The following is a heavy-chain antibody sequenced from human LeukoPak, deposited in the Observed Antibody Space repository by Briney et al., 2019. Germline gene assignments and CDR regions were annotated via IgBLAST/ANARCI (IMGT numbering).Heavy chain of an antibody. J-gene: IGHJ4*02. CDR1: GGSISSYY. CDR2: IYTSGST. V-gene: IGHV4-4*07. D-gene: IGHD2-2*01. Sequence: SETLSLTCTVSGGSISSYYWSWIRQPAGKGLEWIGRIYTSGSTNYNPSLKSRVTMSVDTSKNQFSLKLSSVTAADTAVYYCASESRYCSSTSCYYYWGQGTLVTVSS. CDR3: ASESRYCSSTSCYYY.